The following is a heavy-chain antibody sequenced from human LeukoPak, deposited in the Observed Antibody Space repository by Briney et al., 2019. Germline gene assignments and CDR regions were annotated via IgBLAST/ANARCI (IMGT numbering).Heavy chain of an antibody. CDR1: GFTFSNAW. CDR2: IKSKTDGGTT. CDR3: TTDPDIVVVPAPKGAFDI. D-gene: IGHD2-2*01. Sequence: PRGSLRLSCAASGFTFSNAWMSWVRQAPGKGLEWVGRIKSKTDGGTTDYAAPVKGRFTISRDDLKNTLYLQMNSLKTEDTAVYYCTTDPDIVVVPAPKGAFDIWGQGTMVTVSS. V-gene: IGHV3-15*01. J-gene: IGHJ3*02.